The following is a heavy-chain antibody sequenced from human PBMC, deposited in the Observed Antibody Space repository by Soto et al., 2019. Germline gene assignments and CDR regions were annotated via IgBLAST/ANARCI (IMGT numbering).Heavy chain of an antibody. CDR1: GFTFSSYG. CDR3: AKWGPLRYFDWNGYYYGMDV. J-gene: IGHJ6*02. Sequence: QVQLVESGGGVVQPGRSLRLSCAASGFTFSSYGMHWVRQAPGKGLEWVAVISYDGSNKYYADSVKGRFTISRDNSKNTLYLQMNSLRAEDTGVYYCAKWGPLRYFDWNGYYYGMDVWGQGTTVTVSS. D-gene: IGHD3-9*01. CDR2: ISYDGSNK. V-gene: IGHV3-30*18.